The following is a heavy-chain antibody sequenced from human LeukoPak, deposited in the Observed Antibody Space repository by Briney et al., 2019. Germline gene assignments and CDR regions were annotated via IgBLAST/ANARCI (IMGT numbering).Heavy chain of an antibody. CDR3: ARVSGGDTVTTLRLHYYYMDV. CDR2: IIPIFGTA. V-gene: IGHV1-69*05. J-gene: IGHJ6*03. Sequence: ASVKVSCKASGGTFSSYAISWVRQAPGQGLEWMGGIIPIFGTANYVQKFQGRVTITTDESTSTDYMELSSLRSEDTAVYYCARVSGGDTVTTLRLHYYYMDVWGKGTTVTVSS. CDR1: GGTFSSYA. D-gene: IGHD4-17*01.